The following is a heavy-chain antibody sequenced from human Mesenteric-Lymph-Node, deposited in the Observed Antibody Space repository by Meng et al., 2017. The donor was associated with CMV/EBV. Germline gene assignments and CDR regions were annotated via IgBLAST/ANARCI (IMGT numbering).Heavy chain of an antibody. CDR2: TYYRSESYN. D-gene: IGHD3-16*01. Sequence: QFHLQQSGPGLVKSTHTLPVTLTTSGDSTSSNNDAWNWIRQSPSRGLEWLGRTYYRSESYNDYAVSVKSRISVNLDTSKNQLSLHLNFVTPEDTAVYYCAYFGDLPPLWWGQGTLVTVSS. CDR3: AYFGDLPPLW. V-gene: IGHV6-1*01. CDR1: GDSTSSNNDA. J-gene: IGHJ4*02.